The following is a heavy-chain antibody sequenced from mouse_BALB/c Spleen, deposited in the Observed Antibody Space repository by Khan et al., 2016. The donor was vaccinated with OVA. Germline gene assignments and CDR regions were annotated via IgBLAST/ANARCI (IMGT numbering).Heavy chain of an antibody. CDR3: ARFGYYDAMDY. V-gene: IGHV2-6-7*01. CDR1: GFSLTNYG. J-gene: IGHJ4*01. D-gene: IGHD2-2*01. CDR2: IWGDGST. Sequence: QMQLEESGPGLVAPSQSLSITCTISGFSLTNYGVHWVRQPPGKGLEWLGMIWGDGSTDYNSALKSRLSISKDNSKSQLFLKMNSLQTDDTARYYCARFGYYDAMDYWGQGTSVTVSS.